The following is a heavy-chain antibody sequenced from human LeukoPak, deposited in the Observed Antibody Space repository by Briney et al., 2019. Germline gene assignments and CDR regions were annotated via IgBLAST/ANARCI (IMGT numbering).Heavy chain of an antibody. D-gene: IGHD3-3*02. Sequence: GASVKVSCKASGYTSTSPDINWVRQATGRGLEWLGWMNPRDNTGYAQKFQGRVTLTRDKSINTAYMELSSLSSEDTAVYYCARYTQHYGFDIWGQGTMVTVSA. CDR2: MNPRDNT. CDR1: GYTSTSPD. CDR3: ARYTQHYGFDI. V-gene: IGHV1-8*01. J-gene: IGHJ3*02.